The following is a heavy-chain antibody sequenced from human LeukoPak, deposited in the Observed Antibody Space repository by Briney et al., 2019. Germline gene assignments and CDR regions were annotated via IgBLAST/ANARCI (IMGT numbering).Heavy chain of an antibody. CDR1: GYTFTGYY. V-gene: IGHV1-2*06. Sequence: ASVKVSCKASGYTFTGYYIHWVRQAPGQGLEWMGRINPNSGGTNYAQKFQGRVTMTRDTSISTAYMDLSSLRSDDTAVYYCARDRWGSIAARRELDYWAREPWSPSP. CDR3: ARDRWGSIAARRELDY. J-gene: IGHJ4*02. D-gene: IGHD6-6*01. CDR2: INPNSGGT.